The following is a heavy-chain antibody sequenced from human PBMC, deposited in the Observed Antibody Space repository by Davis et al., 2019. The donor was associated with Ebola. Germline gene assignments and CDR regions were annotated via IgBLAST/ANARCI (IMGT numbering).Heavy chain of an antibody. CDR2: IKQDGSEK. CDR1: GFTFSSYW. D-gene: IGHD3-16*02. J-gene: IGHJ3*02. Sequence: GGSLRLSCAASGFTFSSYWMSWVRQAPGKGLEWVANIKQDGSEKYYVDSVKGRFTISRDNAKNSLYLQMNSLRAEDTAVYYCARAALYDYIWGSYRLRFAFDIWGQGTLVTVSS. CDR3: ARAALYDYIWGSYRLRFAFDI. V-gene: IGHV3-7*01.